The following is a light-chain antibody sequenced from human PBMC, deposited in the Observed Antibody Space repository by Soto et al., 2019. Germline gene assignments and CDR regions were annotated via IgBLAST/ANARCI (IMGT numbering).Light chain of an antibody. CDR2: GNS. Sequence: QSVLTQPPSVSGAPGQRVTISCAGSSPNIGAGYDVHWYQQLPGTALKLLIYGNSNRPSGVADRFSGSKSGSSASLAITVLQSEDAADYYCQSHDSSLSGYVFGTGTKVTVL. CDR3: QSHDSSLSGYV. J-gene: IGLJ1*01. CDR1: SPNIGAGYD. V-gene: IGLV1-40*01.